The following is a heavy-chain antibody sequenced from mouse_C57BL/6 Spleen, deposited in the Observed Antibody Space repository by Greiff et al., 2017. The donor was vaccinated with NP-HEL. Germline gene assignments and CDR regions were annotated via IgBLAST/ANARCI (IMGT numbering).Heavy chain of an antibody. D-gene: IGHD2-4*01. J-gene: IGHJ4*01. CDR3: ARRRDYDYAMDY. CDR2: IYPGDGDT. Sequence: QVQLQQSGAELVKPGASVKISCKASGYAFSSYWMNWVKQRPGKGLEWIGQIYPGDGDTNYNGQFKGKATLTADKSSSTAYMQLSSLTSEDSAVYFCARRRDYDYAMDYWGQGTSVTVSS. CDR1: GYAFSSYW. V-gene: IGHV1-80*01.